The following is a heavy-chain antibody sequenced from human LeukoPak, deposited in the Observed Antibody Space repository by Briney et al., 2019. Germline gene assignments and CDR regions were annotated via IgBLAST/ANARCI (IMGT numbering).Heavy chain of an antibody. V-gene: IGHV3-7*01. CDR2: IKQDGSEK. D-gene: IGHD3-16*02. J-gene: IGHJ4*02. Sequence: GGSLRLSCAASGFTFSSYWMSWVRQAPGKGLEWVANIKQDGSEKYYVDSVKGRFTISRDNAKNSLYLQMNSLRAEDTAVYYCAREGQSGHVWGSYRNFDYWGQGTLVTVSS. CDR3: AREGQSGHVWGSYRNFDY. CDR1: GFTFSSYW.